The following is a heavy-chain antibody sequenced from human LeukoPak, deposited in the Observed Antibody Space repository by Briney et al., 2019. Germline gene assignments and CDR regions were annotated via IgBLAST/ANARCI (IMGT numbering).Heavy chain of an antibody. CDR1: GGSISSSY. Sequence: SETLPLTCTVSGGSISSSYVSWIRQPPGKGLEWIGYIYSGSTTYNPSLKSRVTISVDTTKNQFSLKLSSVTAADTAVYYCARSYCRGGSCYIFDYWGQGTLVTVSS. D-gene: IGHD2-15*01. V-gene: IGHV4-59*08. CDR2: IYSGST. J-gene: IGHJ4*02. CDR3: ARSYCRGGSCYIFDY.